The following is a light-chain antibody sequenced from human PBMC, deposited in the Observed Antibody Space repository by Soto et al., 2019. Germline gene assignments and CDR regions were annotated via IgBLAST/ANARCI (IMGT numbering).Light chain of an antibody. V-gene: IGKV2D-29*02. CDR3: MQSTQLPPT. CDR1: QSLLHITGETF. Sequence: DVVMTQTPLSLSVAPGQPASISCKSSQSLLHITGETFLFWYLQKPGQSPQLPIYEVSTRVSGVQDRLSGSRSGTDFTLEISRVVTDDVGIYYCMQSTQLPPTFGQGTRLGIE. CDR2: EVS. J-gene: IGKJ5*01.